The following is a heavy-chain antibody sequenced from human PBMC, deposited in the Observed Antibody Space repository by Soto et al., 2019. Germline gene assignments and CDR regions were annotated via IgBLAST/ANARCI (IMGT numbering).Heavy chain of an antibody. CDR3: ASSPRGRAVACPYYYYMDV. J-gene: IGHJ6*03. CDR1: GYTFTSYD. CDR2: MNPNSGNT. D-gene: IGHD6-19*01. V-gene: IGHV1-8*01. Sequence: QVQLVQSGAEVKKPGASVKVSCKASGYTFTSYDINWVRQATGQGLEWMGWMNPNSGNTGYAQKFQGRVTMTRNTSISTAYMELSSLRSEDTAVYYCASSPRGRAVACPYYYYMDVWGKGTTVTVSS.